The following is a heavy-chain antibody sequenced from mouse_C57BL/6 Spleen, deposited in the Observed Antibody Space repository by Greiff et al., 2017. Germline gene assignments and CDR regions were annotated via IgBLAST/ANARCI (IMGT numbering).Heavy chain of an antibody. CDR1: GYTFTSYW. Sequence: VQLQQPGAELVKPGASVKLSCKASGYTFTSYWMQWVKQRPGQGLGWIGEIDPSDSYPNSNQKFKGKATLTVDTSSSTAYMQLSSLTSEDSAVYYCASYYGSSYEDYYAMDYWGQGTSVTVSS. CDR3: ASYYGSSYEDYYAMDY. CDR2: IDPSDSYP. V-gene: IGHV1-50*01. J-gene: IGHJ4*01. D-gene: IGHD1-1*01.